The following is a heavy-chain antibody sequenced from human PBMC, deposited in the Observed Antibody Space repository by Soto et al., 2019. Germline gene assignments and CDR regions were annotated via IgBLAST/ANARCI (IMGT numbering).Heavy chain of an antibody. D-gene: IGHD1-26*01. CDR3: ATIVGDNDY. Sequence: SETLSLTCTVSGGSIYTYSWTWLRQPAGKGLEWIGHIYSSGSANYNPSLKSRVSMSVDTSKNQFSLKLHSVTAADTAVYYCATIVGDNDYWGQGALVTVSS. J-gene: IGHJ4*02. CDR2: IYSSGSA. CDR1: GGSIYTYS. V-gene: IGHV4-4*07.